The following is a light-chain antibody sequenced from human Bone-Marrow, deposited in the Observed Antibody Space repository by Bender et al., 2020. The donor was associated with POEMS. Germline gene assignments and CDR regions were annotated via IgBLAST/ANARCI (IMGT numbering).Light chain of an antibody. CDR2: DDS. CDR3: QVWDTSSNLVV. CDR1: KIGSKS. Sequence: SDVLTQPPSVSVAPGQAATITCGGDKIGSKSVHWYQQKPGQAPVLVVYDDSDRPSGIPERFSGSTSSNTATLTISRVEAGDEADFYCQVWDTSSNLVVFGGGTKLTVL. V-gene: IGLV3-21*02. J-gene: IGLJ2*01.